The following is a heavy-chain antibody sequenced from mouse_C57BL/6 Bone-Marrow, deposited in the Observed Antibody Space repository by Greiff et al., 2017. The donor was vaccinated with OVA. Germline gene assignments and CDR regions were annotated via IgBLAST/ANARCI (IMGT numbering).Heavy chain of an antibody. CDR3: ARSSLSGSLYYAMDY. CDR1: GYTFTDHT. D-gene: IGHD6-5*01. Sequence: QVQLQQSDAELVKPGASVKISCKVSGYTFTDHTIHWMKQRPEQGLEWIGYIYPRDGSTKYNEKFKGKATLTADKSSSTAYMQLNSLTSEVSAVYFCARSSLSGSLYYAMDYWGQGTSVTVSS. CDR2: IYPRDGST. J-gene: IGHJ4*01. V-gene: IGHV1-78*01.